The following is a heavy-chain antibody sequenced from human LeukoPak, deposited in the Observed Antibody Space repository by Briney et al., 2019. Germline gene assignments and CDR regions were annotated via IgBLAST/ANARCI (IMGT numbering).Heavy chain of an antibody. V-gene: IGHV3-23*01. J-gene: IGHJ3*02. D-gene: IGHD2-8*02. CDR1: GFTFSSYA. CDR3: AKSSVLLLEVDDAFDI. CDR2: ISGSGGST. Sequence: GGSLRLSCAASGFTFSSYAMSWVRQAPGKGLEWVSAISGSGGSTYYADSVKGRFTISRDNSKNTLYLQMNSLRAEDTAVYYCAKSSVLLLEVDDAFDIWGQGTMVTVSS.